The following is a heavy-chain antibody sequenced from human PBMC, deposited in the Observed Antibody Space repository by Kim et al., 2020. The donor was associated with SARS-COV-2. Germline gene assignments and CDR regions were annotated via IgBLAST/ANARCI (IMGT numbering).Heavy chain of an antibody. V-gene: IGHV4-59*01. J-gene: IGHJ4*02. D-gene: IGHD3-16*01. CDR2: IYYSGST. CDR3: AREGRLRGWLEI. Sequence: SETLSLTCTVSGGSISSYYWSWIRQPPGKGLEWIGYIYYSGSTNYNPSLKSRVTISVDTSKNQFSLKLSSVTAADTAVYYCAREGRLRGWLEIWGQGTLVTVSS. CDR1: GGSISSYY.